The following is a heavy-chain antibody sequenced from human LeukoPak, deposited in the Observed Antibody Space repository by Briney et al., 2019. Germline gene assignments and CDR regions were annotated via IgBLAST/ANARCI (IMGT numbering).Heavy chain of an antibody. J-gene: IGHJ4*02. CDR3: ARGGGFAVGDN. CDR1: GFTFSSYS. V-gene: IGHV3-48*01. D-gene: IGHD3-16*01. Sequence: GGSLRLSCAASGFTFSSYSMNWIRQAPGKGLEWVSYISSDSSTIYYADSVKGRFTISRDNAKNSLYLQMNSLRPEDTAVYYCARGGGFAVGDNWGQGTLVTVSS. CDR2: ISSDSSTI.